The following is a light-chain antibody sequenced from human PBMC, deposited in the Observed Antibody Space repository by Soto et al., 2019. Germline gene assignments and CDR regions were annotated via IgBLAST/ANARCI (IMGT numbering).Light chain of an antibody. J-gene: IGKJ1*01. CDR3: QQSYSTPPWT. CDR1: QSISSY. Sequence: DIQMTQSPSSLSASVGDRVTIPRRASQSISSYLNWYQKKPGKAPKLLXYAASSLQGGVPSRFSGSGSWTDLTLTISSLQTEDFATYYCQQSYSTPPWTFGQGTNVDIK. CDR2: AAS. V-gene: IGKV1-39*01.